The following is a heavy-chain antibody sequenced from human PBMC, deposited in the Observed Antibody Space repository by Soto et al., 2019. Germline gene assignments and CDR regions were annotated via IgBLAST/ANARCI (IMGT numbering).Heavy chain of an antibody. V-gene: IGHV4-31*03. Sequence: QVQLQESGPGLVKPSQTLSLTCTVSGGSISSGGYYWSWIRQHPGKGLEWIGYIYYSGSTYYNPSLKSRVTISVDTSKNQFSLKLSSVTAADTAVYYCARSAYCGGDCYSPYFDYWGQGTLVTVSS. D-gene: IGHD2-21*02. J-gene: IGHJ4*02. CDR2: IYYSGST. CDR1: GGSISSGGYY. CDR3: ARSAYCGGDCYSPYFDY.